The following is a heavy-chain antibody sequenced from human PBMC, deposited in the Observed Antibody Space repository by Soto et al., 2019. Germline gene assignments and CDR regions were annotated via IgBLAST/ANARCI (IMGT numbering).Heavy chain of an antibody. V-gene: IGHV4-59*01. CDR2: IYYSGST. Sequence: PSETLSLTCTVSGGSISRYYWSWIRQRPGKGLEWIGYIYYSGSTNYNPSLKSRVTISVDTSKNQFSLKLSSVTAAVTVVYYCARDRGISYPGYYYYGMDVWGQGTTVTVS. D-gene: IGHD5-18*01. J-gene: IGHJ6*02. CDR1: GGSISRYY. CDR3: ARDRGISYPGYYYYGMDV.